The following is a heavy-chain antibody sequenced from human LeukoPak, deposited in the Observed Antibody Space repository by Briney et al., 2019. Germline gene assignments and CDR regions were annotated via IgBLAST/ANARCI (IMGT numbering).Heavy chain of an antibody. Sequence: ASVKVSCKASGYTFTSYYMHWVRQAPGQGLEWMGIINPSGGSTSYAQKFQGRVTTTRDTSTSTVYMELSSLRSEDTAVYYCARDRGYDYVWGSYRYTGDDYWGQGTLVTVSS. V-gene: IGHV1-46*01. J-gene: IGHJ4*02. CDR2: INPSGGST. CDR1: GYTFTSYY. CDR3: ARDRGYDYVWGSYRYTGDDY. D-gene: IGHD3-16*02.